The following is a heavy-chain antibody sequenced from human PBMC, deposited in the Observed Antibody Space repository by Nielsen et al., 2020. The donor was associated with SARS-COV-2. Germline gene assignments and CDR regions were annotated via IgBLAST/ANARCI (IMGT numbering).Heavy chain of an antibody. J-gene: IGHJ5*02. D-gene: IGHD6-19*01. V-gene: IGHV4-34*01. CDR1: GGSLTDYY. CDR3: ARGPSSGWYARWFDP. Sequence: GSLRLSCAVYGGSLTDYYWSWIRQPPGKGLEWIGEINHSGSTNYNPSLKSRVTISVDTSKNQFSLKLSSVTAADTAVYYCARGPSSGWYARWFDPWGQGTLVTVSS. CDR2: INHSGST.